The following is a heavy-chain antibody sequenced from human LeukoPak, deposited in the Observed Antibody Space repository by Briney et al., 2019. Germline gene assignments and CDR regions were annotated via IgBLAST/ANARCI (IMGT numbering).Heavy chain of an antibody. J-gene: IGHJ6*02. CDR1: GFNFSSYS. CDR2: ISSSSSYI. D-gene: IGHD1-26*01. CDR3: ARDNSVVGEHYYYGMDV. V-gene: IGHV3-21*01. Sequence: GGSLRLSCAASGFNFSSYSMNWVRQAPGRGVEWVSSISSSSSYIYYADSVKGRFTISRDNAKNSLYLQMNSLRAEDTAVYYCARDNSVVGEHYYYGMDVWGQGTTVTVSS.